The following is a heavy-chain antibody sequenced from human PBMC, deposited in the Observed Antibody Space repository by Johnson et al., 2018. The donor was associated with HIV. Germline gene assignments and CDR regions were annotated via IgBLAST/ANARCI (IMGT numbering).Heavy chain of an antibody. CDR3: VRVELGALDI. V-gene: IGHV3-72*01. CDR1: GFTFSDHY. CDR2: TRNKANSYTT. D-gene: IGHD1-7*01. J-gene: IGHJ3*02. Sequence: VQLVESGGGLVQPGGSLRLSCAASGFTFSDHYMDWVRQAPGKGLEWVGRTRNKANSYTTEYAASVKGRFTISRDDSKNSLYLQMNSLKTEDTAVYYCVRVELGALDIWGQGTMVTVSS.